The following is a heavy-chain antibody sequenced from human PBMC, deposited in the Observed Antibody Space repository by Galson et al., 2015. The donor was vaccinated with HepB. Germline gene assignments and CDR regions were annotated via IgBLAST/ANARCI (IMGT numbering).Heavy chain of an antibody. CDR3: ARVTSGWYTVFDI. Sequence: SVKVSCKASEYSFTGYHIHWVRQAPGQGLEWMGWISPKNGGTDYAQTFQDRITMTKDVSSSTAYMELTRLRSDDTAVYYCARVTSGWYTVFDIWGQGTMVTVSS. V-gene: IGHV1-2*02. D-gene: IGHD6-19*01. CDR1: EYSFTGYH. J-gene: IGHJ3*02. CDR2: ISPKNGGT.